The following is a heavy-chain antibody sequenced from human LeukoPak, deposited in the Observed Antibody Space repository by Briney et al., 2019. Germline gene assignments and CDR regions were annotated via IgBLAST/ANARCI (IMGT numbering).Heavy chain of an antibody. V-gene: IGHV4-34*01. CDR2: INHSGST. D-gene: IGHD1-26*01. Sequence: SETLSLTCAVYGGSFSGYYWSWIRQPPGKGLEWIGEINHSGSTNYNPSLKSRVTISVDTSKNQFSLKLSSVTAADTAVYYCARGVAGATHDVFDIWGQGTMVTVSS. CDR3: ARGVAGATHDVFDI. CDR1: GGSFSGYY. J-gene: IGHJ3*02.